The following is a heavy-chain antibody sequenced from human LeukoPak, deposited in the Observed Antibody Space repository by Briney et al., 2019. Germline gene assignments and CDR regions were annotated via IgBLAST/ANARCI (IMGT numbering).Heavy chain of an antibody. D-gene: IGHD2-2*01. V-gene: IGHV3-23*01. J-gene: IGHJ4*02. CDR2: ISGSGGST. CDR3: ARSSTSWAAAASVDY. Sequence: GGSLRLSCAASGFTFSSYGMSWVRQAPGKGLEWVSAISGSGGSTYYADSVKGRFTISRDNSKNTLYLQMNSLRAEDTAVYYCARSSTSWAAAASVDYWGQGTLVTVSS. CDR1: GFTFSSYG.